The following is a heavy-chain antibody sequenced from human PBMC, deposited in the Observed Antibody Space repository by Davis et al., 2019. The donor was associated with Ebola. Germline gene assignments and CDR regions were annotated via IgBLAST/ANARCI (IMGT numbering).Heavy chain of an antibody. CDR3: AKDKGFWVPPDWFGP. Sequence: GGSLRLSCAASGFTFSSYAMSWVRQAPGKGLEWVSGITSNGVTTYYSDSVKGRFTISRDNSKNTLSLHMNSVRGEDTAVYYCAKDKGFWVPPDWFGPWGQGVQVTVSS. V-gene: IGHV3-23*01. D-gene: IGHD3-16*01. J-gene: IGHJ5*02. CDR2: ITSNGVTT. CDR1: GFTFSSYA.